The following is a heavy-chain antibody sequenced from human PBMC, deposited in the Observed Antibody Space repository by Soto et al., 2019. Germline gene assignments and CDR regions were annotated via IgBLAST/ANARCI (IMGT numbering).Heavy chain of an antibody. Sequence: ASVKVSCKASGYTFTSYGISWVRQAPGQGLEWMGWISAYNGNTNYAQKLQGRVTMTTDTSTSTAYMELRSLRSDDTAVYYCARVAAEYCSSTSCRGLDYWGQGTLVTVSS. J-gene: IGHJ4*02. CDR3: ARVAAEYCSSTSCRGLDY. D-gene: IGHD2-2*01. CDR2: ISAYNGNT. CDR1: GYTFTSYG. V-gene: IGHV1-18*01.